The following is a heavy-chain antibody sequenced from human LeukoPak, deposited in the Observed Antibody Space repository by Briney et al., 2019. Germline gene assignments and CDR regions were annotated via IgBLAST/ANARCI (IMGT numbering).Heavy chain of an antibody. Sequence: GGSLRLSCAASGFTFSSYAMSWVRQAPGKGLEWVSAISGSGGSTYYADSVKGRFTISRDNSKNTLYLQMSSLRAEDTAVYCCAKVVTGYCSTTSCPFDSWGQGTLVTVSS. J-gene: IGHJ4*02. CDR3: AKVVTGYCSTTSCPFDS. V-gene: IGHV3-23*01. D-gene: IGHD2-2*01. CDR2: ISGSGGST. CDR1: GFTFSSYA.